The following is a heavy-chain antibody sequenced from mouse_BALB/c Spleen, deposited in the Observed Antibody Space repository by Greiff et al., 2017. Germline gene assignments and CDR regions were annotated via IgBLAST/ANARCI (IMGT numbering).Heavy chain of an antibody. CDR2: ISYSGST. CDR1: GYSITSDYA. D-gene: IGHD2-2*01. J-gene: IGHJ4*01. V-gene: IGHV3-2*02. Sequence: VQLKESGPGLVKPSQSLSLTCTVTGYSITSDYAWNWIRQFPGNKLEWMGYISYSGSTSYNPSLKSRISITRDTSKNQFFLQLNSVTTEDTATYYCARGGLHAMDYWGQGTSVTVSS. CDR3: ARGGLHAMDY.